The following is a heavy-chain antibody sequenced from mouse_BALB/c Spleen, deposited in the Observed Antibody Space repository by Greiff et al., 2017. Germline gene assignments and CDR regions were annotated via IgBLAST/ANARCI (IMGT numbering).Heavy chain of an antibody. CDR2: ISDGGSYT. D-gene: IGHD1-1*02. CDR3: ARDRGGSYGFDY. Sequence: EVKLVESGGGLVKPGGSLKLSCAASGFTFSDYYMYWVRQTPEKRLEWVATISDGGSYTYYPDSVKGRFTISRDNAKNNLYLQISSLKSEDTAMYCCARDRGGSYGFDYWGQGTLVTVSA. V-gene: IGHV5-4*02. J-gene: IGHJ3*01. CDR1: GFTFSDYY.